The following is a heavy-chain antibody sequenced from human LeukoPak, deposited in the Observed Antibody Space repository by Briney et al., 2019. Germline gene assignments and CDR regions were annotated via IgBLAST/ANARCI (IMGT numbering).Heavy chain of an antibody. D-gene: IGHD6-13*01. J-gene: IGHJ4*02. CDR3: AKDADSSSWYTVGQTEIHDY. CDR1: RLNFNTYD. CDR2: FGTRHTHI. Sequence: PGGSLRLSCVGSRLNFNTYDLTWVRQAPGKGLEWVALFGTRHTHIFYADSVEGRFTISRDNPKNTLYLQMNSLRAEDTAVYYCAKDADSSSWYTVGQTEIHDYWGQGTLVTVSS. V-gene: IGHV3-23*01.